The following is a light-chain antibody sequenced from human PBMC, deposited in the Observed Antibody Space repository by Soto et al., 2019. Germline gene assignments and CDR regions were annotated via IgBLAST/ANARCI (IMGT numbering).Light chain of an antibody. Sequence: QSVLTQPPSGSGTPGQRVNMSCSGSSSNIGSKSVSWYQHLPQTAPKLLIYSNNQRPSGVPGRFSGSKSGTSASLAISGLQSDDETQYYCAAWDDSLNVLVFGGGTKLTVL. CDR2: SNN. V-gene: IGLV1-44*01. CDR3: AAWDDSLNVLV. J-gene: IGLJ2*01. CDR1: SSNIGSKS.